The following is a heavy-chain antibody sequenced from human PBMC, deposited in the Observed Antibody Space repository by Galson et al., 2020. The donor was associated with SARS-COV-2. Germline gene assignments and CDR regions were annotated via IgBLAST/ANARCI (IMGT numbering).Heavy chain of an antibody. V-gene: IGHV5-51*01. CDR1: GYSFTRYW. Sequence: TGGSLRLSCKGSGYSFTRYWIGWVRQMPGKGLEWMGFIYPGDSDTRYSPSFQGQVTISADKSITTAYLQWSSLKASDTAMDYCATTGGYSGYDWGYWGQGTLVTVSS. D-gene: IGHD5-12*01. CDR2: IYPGDSDT. J-gene: IGHJ4*02. CDR3: ATTGGYSGYDWGY.